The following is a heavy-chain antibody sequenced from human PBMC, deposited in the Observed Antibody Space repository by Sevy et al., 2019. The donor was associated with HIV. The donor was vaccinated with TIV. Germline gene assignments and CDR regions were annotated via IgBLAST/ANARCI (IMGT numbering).Heavy chain of an antibody. J-gene: IGHJ6*02. CDR2: SRSKANSYTT. CDR1: GLTFSDYY. V-gene: IGHV3-72*01. CDR3: ARSFEVSMDV. Sequence: GGSLRLSCAGYGLTFSDYYIEWVRQAPGKGLEWVGGSRSKANSYTTEYAASVEGRFTISRDESKNSLYLQMNSLKSEDTATYHCARSFEVSMDVWGQGTTVTVSS.